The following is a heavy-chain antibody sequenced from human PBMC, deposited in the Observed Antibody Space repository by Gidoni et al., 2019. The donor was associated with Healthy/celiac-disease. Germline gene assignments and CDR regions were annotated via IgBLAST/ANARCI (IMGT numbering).Heavy chain of an antibody. CDR3: ARYPLRYLVTPYFDL. CDR1: GFTFSSYE. J-gene: IGHJ2*01. V-gene: IGHV3-48*03. D-gene: IGHD4-17*01. CDR2: ISSSGSTI. Sequence: EVQLVESGGGLVQPGGSLRLSCAASGFTFSSYEMNWVRQAPGKGLEWVSYISSSGSTIYYADSVKGRFTISRDNAKNSLYLQMNSLRAEDTAVYYCARYPLRYLVTPYFDLWGRGTLVTVSS.